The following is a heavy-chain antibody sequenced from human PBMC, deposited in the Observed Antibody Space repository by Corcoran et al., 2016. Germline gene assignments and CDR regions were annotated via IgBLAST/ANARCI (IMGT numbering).Heavy chain of an antibody. CDR2: ISAYNGNT. Sequence: QVQLVQSGAEVKKPGASVKVSCKASGYTFTSYGISWVRQAPGQGLEGMGWISAYNGNTTYAKKLQGRGTMTTDTSTSTGYMELRSMKSDDTAVYYCSGDGSGDSYCYGNECYGSDVWGQGTTVSVSS. CDR1: GYTFTSYG. D-gene: IGHD5-18*01. J-gene: IGHJ6*02. CDR3: SGDGSGDSYCYGNECYGSDV. V-gene: IGHV1-18*01.